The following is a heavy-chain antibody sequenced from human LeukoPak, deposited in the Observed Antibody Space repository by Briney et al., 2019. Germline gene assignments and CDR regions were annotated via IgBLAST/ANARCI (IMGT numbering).Heavy chain of an antibody. CDR3: ARDRVAVADTLGY. Sequence: GGSLRLSCAASGFTFSSYWMNWVRQAPGKGLEWVANIKQDGSEKYYVDSVKGRFTISRDNAKNSLYLQMNSLRAEDTAVYYCARDRVAVADTLGYWGQGTLVTVSS. V-gene: IGHV3-7*01. CDR2: IKQDGSEK. D-gene: IGHD6-19*01. CDR1: GFTFSSYW. J-gene: IGHJ4*02.